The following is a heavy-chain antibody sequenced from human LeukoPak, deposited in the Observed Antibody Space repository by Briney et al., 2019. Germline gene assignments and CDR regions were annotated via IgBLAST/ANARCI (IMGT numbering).Heavy chain of an antibody. D-gene: IGHD6-13*01. Sequence: SETLSLTCVVYGGSFNNYYWSWIRQPPGKGLEWIAEINHSGTTNYNPSLKSRVAMSVDTSKNQFSLRLNSVTAADTAVYYCARVYSSSWYWFDPWGQGTLVTVSS. CDR3: ARVYSSSWYWFDP. V-gene: IGHV4-34*01. CDR1: GGSFNNYY. CDR2: INHSGTT. J-gene: IGHJ5*02.